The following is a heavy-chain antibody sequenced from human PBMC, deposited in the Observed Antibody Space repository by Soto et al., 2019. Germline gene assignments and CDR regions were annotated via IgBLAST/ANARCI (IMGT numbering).Heavy chain of an antibody. CDR2: FSSSSGHI. CDR1: GFTFNNYN. D-gene: IGHD6-19*01. V-gene: IGHV3-21*01. J-gene: IGHJ2*01. Sequence: EVQLVESGGGLVKPGGSLRLSCAASGFTFNNYNMNWVRQAPGKGLEWVSSFSSSSGHIYYADSVKGRFTISRDNAKNSLFLQMNSLRAEDTAVYYCARDPRYSSGWYWYFDLRGRGTLVTVSS. CDR3: ARDPRYSSGWYWYFDL.